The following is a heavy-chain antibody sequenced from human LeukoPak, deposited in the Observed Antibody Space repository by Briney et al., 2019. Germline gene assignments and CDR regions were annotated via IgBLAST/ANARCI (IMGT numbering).Heavy chain of an antibody. Sequence: GASVKVSCKASGGTFSSYAIRWVRQATGQGLEWMGGIIPIFGTANYAQKFQGRVTITTDESTSTAYMELSSLRSEDTAVYYCARDLRGGYFDYWGQGTLVTVSS. V-gene: IGHV1-69*05. CDR3: ARDLRGGYFDY. CDR1: GGTFSSYA. J-gene: IGHJ4*02. CDR2: IIPIFGTA. D-gene: IGHD3-16*01.